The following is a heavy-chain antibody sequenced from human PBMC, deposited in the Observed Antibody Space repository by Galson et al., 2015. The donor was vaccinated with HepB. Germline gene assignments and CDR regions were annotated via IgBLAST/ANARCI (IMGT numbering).Heavy chain of an antibody. CDR1: GFTFSSYA. CDR3: AKVPRGQGSARNWNYVLDY. Sequence: SLRLSCAASGFTFSSYAMSWVRQAPGKGLEWVSAISGSGGSTYYADSVKGRFTISRDNSKNTLYLQMNSLRAEDTAVYYCAKVPRGQGSARNWNYVLDYWGQGTLVTVSS. V-gene: IGHV3-23*01. CDR2: ISGSGGST. J-gene: IGHJ4*02. D-gene: IGHD1-7*01.